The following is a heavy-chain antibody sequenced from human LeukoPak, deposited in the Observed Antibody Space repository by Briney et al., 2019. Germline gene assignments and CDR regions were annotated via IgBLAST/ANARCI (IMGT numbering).Heavy chain of an antibody. D-gene: IGHD5-18*01. J-gene: IGHJ4*02. V-gene: IGHV4-39*07. CDR3: ARDWGYSYGYTFDY. CDR1: GISFSDSY. Sequence: GSLRLSCAASGISFSDSYFIWIRQPPGKGLEWIGSIYYSGSTYYNPSLKSRVTISVDTSKKQLSLKLSSVTAANTAVYYCARDWGYSYGYTFDYWGQGTLVTVSS. CDR2: IYYSGST.